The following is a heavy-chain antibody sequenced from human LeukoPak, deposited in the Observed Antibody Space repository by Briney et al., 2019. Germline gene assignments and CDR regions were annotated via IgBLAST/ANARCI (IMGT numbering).Heavy chain of an antibody. D-gene: IGHD6-6*01. V-gene: IGHV1-2*02. CDR3: ARGAGYSSSSGTDY. Sequence: ASVKVSCKASGYMFTAYYIHWVRQAPGQGLEWMGWINPNSGGTKYAQKFQGRVTMTRDTSITTGFMELTSLRSDDTAVYYCARGAGYSSSSGTDYWGRGTLVTVSS. CDR1: GYMFTAYY. J-gene: IGHJ4*02. CDR2: INPNSGGT.